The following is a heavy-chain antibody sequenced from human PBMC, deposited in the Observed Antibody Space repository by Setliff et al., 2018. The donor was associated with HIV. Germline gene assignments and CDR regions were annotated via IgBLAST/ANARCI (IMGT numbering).Heavy chain of an antibody. J-gene: IGHJ4*02. V-gene: IGHV3-33*06. CDR2: IWYDGSNK. CDR1: GFPFSSYG. CDR3: AKTRRYCSSTSCSNLFDY. Sequence: SLRLSCAASGFPFSSYGMHWVRQAPGKGLEWVAVIWYDGSNKYYADSVKGRFTISRDNSKNTLYPQRNSLRAEDTAVYYCAKTRRYCSSTSCSNLFDYWGQGTLVTVSS. D-gene: IGHD2-2*01.